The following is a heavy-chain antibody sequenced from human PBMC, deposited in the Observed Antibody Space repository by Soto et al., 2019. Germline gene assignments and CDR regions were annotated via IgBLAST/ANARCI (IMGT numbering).Heavy chain of an antibody. CDR3: ARRLWPSLNDYGDFHHFDY. CDR1: GGSVSSSSYY. Sequence: PSETLSLTCTVSGGSVSSSSYYWGWIRQPPGKGLEWIGSIYYSGSTYYNPSLKSRVTISVDTSKNQFSLKLSSVTAADTAVYYCARRLWPSLNDYGDFHHFDYWGQGTLVTVSS. V-gene: IGHV4-39*01. J-gene: IGHJ4*02. CDR2: IYYSGST. D-gene: IGHD4-17*01.